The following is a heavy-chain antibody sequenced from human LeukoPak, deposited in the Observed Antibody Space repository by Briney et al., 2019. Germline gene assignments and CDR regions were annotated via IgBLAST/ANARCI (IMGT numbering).Heavy chain of an antibody. CDR3: ARDLSGISSATDAFDM. CDR1: GYTFTAYY. V-gene: IGHV1-2*06. CDR2: INPNSGGI. J-gene: IGHJ3*02. Sequence: ASVKVSCKTSGYTFTAYYIHWVRQAPGQGLEWMGRINPNSGGIDSAQKFQGRVTMTRDTSMNTAYMELSRLRSDDTAVYYCARDLSGISSATDAFDMWGQGTMVTVSS. D-gene: IGHD1-14*01.